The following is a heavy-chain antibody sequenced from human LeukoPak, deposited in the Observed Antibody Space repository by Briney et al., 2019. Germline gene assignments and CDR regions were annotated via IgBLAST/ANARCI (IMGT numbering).Heavy chain of an antibody. Sequence: GGSLRLSCAASGFTFSSYEMNWVRQAPGKGLEWVSYISSSGSTIYYADSVKGRFTISRDNAKNSLYLQMNSLRAEDTAVYYCAREFSSGWYLGLDYWGQGTLVTVSS. CDR3: AREFSSGWYLGLDY. V-gene: IGHV3-48*03. CDR2: ISSSGSTI. CDR1: GFTFSSYE. J-gene: IGHJ4*02. D-gene: IGHD6-19*01.